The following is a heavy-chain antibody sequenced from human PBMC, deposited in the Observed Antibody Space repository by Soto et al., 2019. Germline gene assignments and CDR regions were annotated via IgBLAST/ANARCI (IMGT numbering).Heavy chain of an antibody. CDR3: ARDKGPGTYYDFWSGYNLDY. D-gene: IGHD3-3*01. CDR1: GYTFTSYA. J-gene: IGHJ4*02. Sequence: ASVKVSCKASGYTFTSYAMHWVRQAPGQRLEWMGWINAGNGNTKYSQKFQGRVTITRDTSASTAYMELSSLRSEDTAVYYCARDKGPGTYYDFWSGYNLDYWGQGTLVTVSS. V-gene: IGHV1-3*01. CDR2: INAGNGNT.